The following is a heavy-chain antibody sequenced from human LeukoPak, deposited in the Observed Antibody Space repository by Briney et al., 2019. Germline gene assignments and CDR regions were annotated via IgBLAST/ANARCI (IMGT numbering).Heavy chain of an antibody. CDR2: MYHTGST. J-gene: IGHJ4*02. V-gene: IGHV4-59*02. D-gene: IGHD5-24*01. CDR3: ARGVEMATIGFDY. CDR1: GASVSTHY. Sequence: SETLSLTCTASGASVSTHYWSWIRQPPGKGLEWIGYMYHTGSTNYNPSVESQVTISLDTSKNQLSLMMRSVTAADTAIYYCARGVEMATIGFDYWGQGTLVTVSS.